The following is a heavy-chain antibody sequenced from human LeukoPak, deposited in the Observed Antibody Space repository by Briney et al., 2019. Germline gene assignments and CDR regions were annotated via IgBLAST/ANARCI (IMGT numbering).Heavy chain of an antibody. D-gene: IGHD1-26*01. CDR3: ARDRGAGELLH. CDR1: GGTFSSYA. Sequence: ASVKVSCKASGGTFSSYAISWVRQAPGQGLEWMGGIIPIFGTANYAQKFQGRVTITADESTSTAYTELSSLRSEDTAVYYCARDRGAGELLHWGQGTLVTVSS. V-gene: IGHV1-69*13. CDR2: IIPIFGTA. J-gene: IGHJ4*02.